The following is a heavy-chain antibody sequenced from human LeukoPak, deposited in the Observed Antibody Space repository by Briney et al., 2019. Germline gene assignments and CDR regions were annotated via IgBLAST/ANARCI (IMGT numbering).Heavy chain of an antibody. CDR3: ARDYLVVASNWFDP. D-gene: IGHD2-15*01. CDR1: GFTFRPYW. J-gene: IGHJ5*02. CDR2: INSDGSST. Sequence: GGSLRLSCAASGFTFRPYWMHWVRQGPGKGLVWVSRINSDGSSTSYADSVKGRFTISRDNAKNTLFLQMNSLRAEDTAVYYCARDYLVVASNWFDPWGQGTLVTVSS. V-gene: IGHV3-74*01.